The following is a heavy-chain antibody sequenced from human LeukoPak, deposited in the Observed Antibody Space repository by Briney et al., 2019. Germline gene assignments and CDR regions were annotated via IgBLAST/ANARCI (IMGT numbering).Heavy chain of an antibody. CDR2: IYYSGST. J-gene: IGHJ4*02. V-gene: IGHV4-59*08. D-gene: IGHD6-19*01. Sequence: SETLSLTCTVSGGSISSYYWSWIRQPPGKGLEWIGYIYYSGSTNYNPSLKSRVTISVDTSKNQFSLKLSSVTAADTAVYYCARQRIAVAGIQTYYFDYWGQGTLVTVS. CDR1: GGSISSYY. CDR3: ARQRIAVAGIQTYYFDY.